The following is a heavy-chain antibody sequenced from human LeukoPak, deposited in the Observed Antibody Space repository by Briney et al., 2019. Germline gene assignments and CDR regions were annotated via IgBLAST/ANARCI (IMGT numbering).Heavy chain of an antibody. J-gene: IGHJ3*02. Sequence: QPGGSLRLSCAASGSTVSSNYMSWVRQPPGKGLEWIGEINHSGSTNYNPSLKSRVTISVDTSKNQFSLKLSSVTAADTAVYYCAREETLAFDIWGQGTMVTVSS. CDR1: GSTVSSNY. V-gene: IGHV4-34*01. CDR2: INHSGST. CDR3: AREETLAFDI.